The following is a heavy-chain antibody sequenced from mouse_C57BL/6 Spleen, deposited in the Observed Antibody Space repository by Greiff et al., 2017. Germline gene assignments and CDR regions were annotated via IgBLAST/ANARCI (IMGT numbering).Heavy chain of an antibody. J-gene: IGHJ1*03. V-gene: IGHV1-55*01. CDR2: IYPGSGST. CDR3: ARGGGHWYFDV. D-gene: IGHD1-1*02. Sequence: QVHVKQPGAELVKPGASVKMSCKASGYTFTSYWITWVKQRPGQGLEWIGDIYPGSGSTNYNEKFKSKATLTVDTSSSTAYMQLSSLTSEDSAVYYCARGGGHWYFDVWGTGTTVTVSS. CDR1: GYTFTSYW.